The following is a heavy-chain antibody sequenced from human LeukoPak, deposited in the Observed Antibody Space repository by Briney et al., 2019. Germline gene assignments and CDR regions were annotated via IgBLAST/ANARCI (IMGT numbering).Heavy chain of an antibody. V-gene: IGHV3-48*04. CDR3: ARDPYYYDSSGHYPDY. CDR1: GFTFSSYS. CDR2: ISSSGSTI. D-gene: IGHD3-22*01. Sequence: GGSLRLSCAASGFTFSSYSMNWVRQAPGKGLEWVSYISSSGSTIYYADSVKGRFTISRDNAKNSLYLQMNSLRAEDTAVYYCARDPYYYDSSGHYPDYWGQGTLVTVSS. J-gene: IGHJ4*02.